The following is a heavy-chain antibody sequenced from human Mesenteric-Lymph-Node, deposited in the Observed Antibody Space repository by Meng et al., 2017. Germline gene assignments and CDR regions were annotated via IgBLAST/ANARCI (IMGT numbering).Heavy chain of an antibody. CDR2: INHSGST. J-gene: IGHJ5*02. D-gene: IGHD3-10*01. V-gene: IGHV4-34*01. Sequence: QVQLQQWGAGLLKPSETLSRTCAVYGGSFSGYYWSWIRQPPGKGLEWIGEINHSGSTNYNPSLKSRVTISVDTSKNQFSLKLSSVTAADTAVYYCARASSPRDWFDPWGQGTLVTVSS. CDR3: ARASSPRDWFDP. CDR1: GGSFSGYY.